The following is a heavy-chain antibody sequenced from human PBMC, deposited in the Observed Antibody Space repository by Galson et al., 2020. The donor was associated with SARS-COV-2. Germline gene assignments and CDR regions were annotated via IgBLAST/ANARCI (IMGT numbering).Heavy chain of an antibody. D-gene: IGHD3-22*01. Sequence: SETLSLTCTVSGYSVSTTKYWGWVRQHPGRGLEWIGSVYTSGTTYYNTSLKSRVTISVDTSKNQFSLRLDSVTAADTALYYCARQGVNMIVLVTVPGWYFDLWGRGTLVTVSS. V-gene: IGHV4-38-2*02. CDR1: GYSVSTTKY. J-gene: IGHJ2*01. CDR2: VYTSGTT. CDR3: ARQGVNMIVLVTVPGWYFDL.